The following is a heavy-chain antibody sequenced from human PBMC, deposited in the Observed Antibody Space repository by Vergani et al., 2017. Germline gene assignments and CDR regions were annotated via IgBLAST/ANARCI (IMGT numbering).Heavy chain of an antibody. D-gene: IGHD3-10*01. CDR1: GGSLSGYF. CDR2: ITAIGSA. V-gene: IGHV4-34*02. CDR3: ASRRPRLNLGSKSNAGTFDA. Sequence: VHLEQRGAGVLKPSETLSLTCGVIGGSLSGYFWSWVRQSPGGGMEWIGEITAIGSAKYSTSATSRVTISVDTSRGVFTLTVTAVTAADTGLYFCASRRPRLNLGSKSNAGTFDAWGQGTLVTVSS. J-gene: IGHJ5*02.